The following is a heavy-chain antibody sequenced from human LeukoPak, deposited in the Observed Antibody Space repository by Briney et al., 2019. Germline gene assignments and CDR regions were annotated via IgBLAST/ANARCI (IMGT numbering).Heavy chain of an antibody. D-gene: IGHD3-22*01. CDR1: GYILTELS. J-gene: IGHJ1*01. V-gene: IGHV1-24*01. Sequence: GASVKVSCKVSGYILTELSMHWVRQAPRKGLEWMGGFDPGDGETVYAQKFQGRITMTEDTSTDTAYMELSSLRSEDTAVYYCATHDSGYYYVNPLWQHWGQGTLVTVSS. CDR2: FDPGDGET. CDR3: ATHDSGYYYVNPLWQH.